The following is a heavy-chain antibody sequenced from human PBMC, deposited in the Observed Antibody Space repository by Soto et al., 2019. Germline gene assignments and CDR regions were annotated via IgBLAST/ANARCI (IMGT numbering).Heavy chain of an antibody. D-gene: IGHD5-18*01. Sequence: QVQLVQSGAEVKKPGASVKVSCKASGYTFTSYGISWVRQAPGQGLEWMGWISAYNGNTNYAQKLQGRVTMTTDTSTSTAYMELRSPRSDDTAVYYCARAGGDTAMVYYYYGMDVWGQGTTVTVSS. V-gene: IGHV1-18*04. CDR3: ARAGGDTAMVYYYYGMDV. CDR2: ISAYNGNT. J-gene: IGHJ6*02. CDR1: GYTFTSYG.